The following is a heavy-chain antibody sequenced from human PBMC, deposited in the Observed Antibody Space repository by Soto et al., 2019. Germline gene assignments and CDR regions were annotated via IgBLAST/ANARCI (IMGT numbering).Heavy chain of an antibody. V-gene: IGHV1-46*03. J-gene: IGHJ4*02. CDR2: TNPSGGIT. Sequence: GASVKVSCKASGYSLTTYYMYWVRQAPGQGLEWMGVTNPSGGITNFAQKFQGRVTMTRDTSTSTVYMELSSLRSDDTAIYYCARPRIMGITPPGFWGQGTLVTVSS. CDR3: ARPRIMGITPPGF. D-gene: IGHD1-26*01. CDR1: GYSLTTYY.